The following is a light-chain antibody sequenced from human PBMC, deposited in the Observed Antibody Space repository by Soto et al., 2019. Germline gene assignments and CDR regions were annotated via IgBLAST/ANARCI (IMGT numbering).Light chain of an antibody. CDR3: QQRANWPYT. CDR1: QNINNY. Sequence: EIILTQSPGTLSLSPGERVTLSCRASQNINNYLAWYRHKPGQAPSLLIYDASNRATDIPARFSGSGSETDFTLTVSSLEPEDFAVYYCQQRANWPYTFGQGTRLEIK. V-gene: IGKV3-11*01. J-gene: IGKJ2*01. CDR2: DAS.